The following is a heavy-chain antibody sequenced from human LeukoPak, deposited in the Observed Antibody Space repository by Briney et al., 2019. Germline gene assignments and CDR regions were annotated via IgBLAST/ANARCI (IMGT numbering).Heavy chain of an antibody. V-gene: IGHV3-53*01. CDR2: IYSGGTT. Sequence: GGSLRLSCAASGLTVNSNYMNCVRQAPGKGLQWVSVIYSGGTTYYADSVKGRFTISRDNSKNTLYLQMNSLRAEDTAVYYCARALLVRNGYNYSPNYFDYWGQGTLVTVSS. CDR3: ARALLVRNGYNYSPNYFDY. J-gene: IGHJ4*02. CDR1: GLTVNSNY. D-gene: IGHD5-24*01.